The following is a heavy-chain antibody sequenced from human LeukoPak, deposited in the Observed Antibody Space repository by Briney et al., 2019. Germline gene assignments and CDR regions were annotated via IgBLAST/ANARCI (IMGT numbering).Heavy chain of an antibody. Sequence: PGGSLRLSCAASGFTFSSYWMHWVRQAPGKGLEWISRINNDGRSTSYGDSVKGRFTMSRDNAKNTLELQMNSLRAEDTAVYFCARDVWGDRDSYFDYWGQGTLVTVSS. D-gene: IGHD3-16*01. J-gene: IGHJ4*02. V-gene: IGHV3-74*01. CDR1: GFTFSSYW. CDR2: INNDGRST. CDR3: ARDVWGDRDSYFDY.